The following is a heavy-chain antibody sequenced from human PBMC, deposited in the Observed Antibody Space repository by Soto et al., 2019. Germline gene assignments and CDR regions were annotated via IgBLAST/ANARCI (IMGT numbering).Heavy chain of an antibody. CDR2: IYYTGMT. J-gene: IGHJ4*02. D-gene: IGHD2-15*01. CDR3: ARRYGGTFDY. CDR1: GTSISSTNYY. Sequence: SETLSLTCTVSGTSISSTNYYWGWIRQPPGKGLEWITSIYYTGMTYYNPSLKSRVTISVDTPMYLFSLKLISVTAADTSLYYCARRYGGTFDYWVQGTLVTVS. V-gene: IGHV4-39*07.